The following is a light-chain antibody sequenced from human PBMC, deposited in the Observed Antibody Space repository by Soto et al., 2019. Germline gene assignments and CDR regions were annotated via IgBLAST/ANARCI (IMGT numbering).Light chain of an antibody. CDR1: SSDVGGHNF. J-gene: IGLJ2*01. V-gene: IGLV2-8*01. CDR2: EVT. Sequence: QSALTQPPSASGSPGQSVTISCTGTSSDVGGHNFVSWYQQHPGKAPKLMIYEVTKRPSGVPDRFSGSKSGNTASLTVSGLQAEDEADYYCTSYAGSNIPVVFGGGTKVTVL. CDR3: TSYAGSNIPVV.